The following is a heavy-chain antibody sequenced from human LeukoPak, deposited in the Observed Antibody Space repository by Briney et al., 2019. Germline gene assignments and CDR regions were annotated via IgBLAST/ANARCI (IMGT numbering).Heavy chain of an antibody. Sequence: PSETLSLTCTVSGGSISSYYWSWIRQPAGKGLEWIGRIYTSGSTNYNPSLKSRVTMSVDTAKNQFSLKLSCETAADTAVYYCARDRGDSSGYSFDYWGQGTLVTVSS. J-gene: IGHJ4*02. CDR3: ARDRGDSSGYSFDY. CDR2: IYTSGST. CDR1: GGSISSYY. V-gene: IGHV4-4*07. D-gene: IGHD3-22*01.